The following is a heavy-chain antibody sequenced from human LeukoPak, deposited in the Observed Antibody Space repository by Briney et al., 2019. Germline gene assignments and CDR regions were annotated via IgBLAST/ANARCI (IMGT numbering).Heavy chain of an antibody. CDR1: AFTFSSYG. CDR3: AKDINWYFDL. Sequence: PGRSLGLSCAASAFTFSSYGMHWVRQAPGKGLEWVAVISYDGSNKYYADSVKGRFTISRDNSKNTLYLQMNSLRVEDTAVYYCAKDINWYFDLWGRGTLVTVSS. CDR2: ISYDGSNK. J-gene: IGHJ2*01. V-gene: IGHV3-30*18.